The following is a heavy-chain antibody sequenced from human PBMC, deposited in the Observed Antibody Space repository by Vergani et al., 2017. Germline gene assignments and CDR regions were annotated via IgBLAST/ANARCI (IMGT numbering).Heavy chain of an antibody. V-gene: IGHV3-21*04. CDR1: GLMFNNYG. J-gene: IGHJ2*01. CDR3: VKDIAASGNYWYFDL. Sequence: VQLVESGGGVVQPGRSLRLSCETSGLMFNNYGMHWVRQAPGKGLEWVASISGSSSYVFYRDSVEGRFTITRDNAKKSVYLQMNSLRAEDTALYYCVKDIAASGNYWYFDLWGRGTLVTVSS. D-gene: IGHD6-13*01. CDR2: ISGSSSYV.